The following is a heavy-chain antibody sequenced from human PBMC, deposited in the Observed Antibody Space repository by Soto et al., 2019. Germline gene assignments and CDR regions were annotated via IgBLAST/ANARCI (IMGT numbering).Heavy chain of an antibody. J-gene: IGHJ4*02. CDR1: GFTFSIDA. CDR2: ISTNGGST. D-gene: IGHD3-22*01. CDR3: VKGEYYYDSSGYYPFDY. Sequence: PGGSLRLSCSASGFTFSIDAMHWVRQAPGKGLEYVSSISTNGGSTDYADSVKGRFTISRDNSKNTVYLQMSSLRVEDTAVYYCVKGEYYYDSSGYYPFDYWGQGT. V-gene: IGHV3-64D*06.